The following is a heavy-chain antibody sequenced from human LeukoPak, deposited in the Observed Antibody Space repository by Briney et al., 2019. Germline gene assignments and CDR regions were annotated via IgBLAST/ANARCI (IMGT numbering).Heavy chain of an antibody. CDR3: ARGVSVYGDYYYFDY. V-gene: IGHV1-46*01. CDR1: GYTFTGYY. CDR2: INPSGGST. J-gene: IGHJ4*02. D-gene: IGHD4-17*01. Sequence: ASVKVPCKASGYTFTGYYMHWVRQAPGQGLEWMGIINPSGGSTSYAQKFQGRVTMTRDTSTSTVYMELSSLRSEDTAVFYCARGVSVYGDYYYFDYWGQGTLVTVSS.